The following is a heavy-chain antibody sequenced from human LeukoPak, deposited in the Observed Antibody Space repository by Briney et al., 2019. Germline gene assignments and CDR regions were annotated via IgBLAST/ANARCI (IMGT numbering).Heavy chain of an antibody. D-gene: IGHD2-2*01. CDR2: ISSSSSYI. CDR1: GFTFSNYK. J-gene: IGHJ6*02. V-gene: IGHV3-21*01. CDR3: ARERLVVVGDAYYYYGMDV. Sequence: GGSLRLSCSASGFTFSNYKMNWVRQASGKGLEWVSSISSSSSYIYYADSVKGRFTISRDNAKNSLFLQVNSLRAEDTAVYYCARERLVVVGDAYYYYGMDVWGQGTTVTVSS.